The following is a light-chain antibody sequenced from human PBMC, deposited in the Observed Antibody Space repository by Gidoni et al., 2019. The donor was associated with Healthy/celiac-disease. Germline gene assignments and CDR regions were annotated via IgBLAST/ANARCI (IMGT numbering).Light chain of an antibody. CDR3: QQYNNWPRT. J-gene: IGKJ1*01. V-gene: IGKV3-15*01. CDR2: GAS. CDR1: QSVSSN. Sequence: EIVMTQSPATLSVSPGESATLSCRASQSVSSNLAWYQQQPGQAPRLLIYGASTRSTGIPARFSGSGSGTEFTLTISSLQSEDFAVYYCQQYNNWPRTFGQGTKVEI.